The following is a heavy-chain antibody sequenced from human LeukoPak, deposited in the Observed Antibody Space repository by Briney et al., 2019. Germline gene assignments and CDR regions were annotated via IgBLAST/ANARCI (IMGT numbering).Heavy chain of an antibody. V-gene: IGHV3-30*03. CDR3: ARDLPIGYDFVDY. D-gene: IGHD5-12*01. Sequence: GGSLRLSCAASGFTFSNYGMHWVRQAPGKGLEWVAVISYDGSNKFYADSVKGRFTISRDNSKNTLYLQMNSLRTEDTAVYYCARDLPIGYDFVDYWGQGTLVTVSS. CDR2: ISYDGSNK. J-gene: IGHJ4*02. CDR1: GFTFSNYG.